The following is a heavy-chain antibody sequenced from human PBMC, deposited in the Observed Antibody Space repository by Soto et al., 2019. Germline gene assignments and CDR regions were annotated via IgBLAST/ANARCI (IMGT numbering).Heavy chain of an antibody. CDR1: GFTFSSYA. Sequence: GGSLRLSCAASGFTFSSYAMSWVRQAPGKGLEWVSAISGSGGSTYYADSVKGRYTISRDNSKNTLYLQMNSLRAEDAAVNYCAKDIRDTGDPDAFDNWGQGTMVTVSS. D-gene: IGHD3-3*02. CDR2: ISGSGGST. V-gene: IGHV3-23*01. CDR3: AKDIRDTGDPDAFDN. J-gene: IGHJ3*02.